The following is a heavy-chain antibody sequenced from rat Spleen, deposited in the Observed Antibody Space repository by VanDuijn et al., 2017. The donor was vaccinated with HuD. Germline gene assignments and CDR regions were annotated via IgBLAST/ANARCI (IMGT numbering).Heavy chain of an antibody. CDR2: ITNASGRT. V-gene: IGHV5-31*01. Sequence: EVQLVESGGGLVQPGRSLKLSCVASGFTFNNYWMAWIRQAPGKGLEWVASITNASGRTYYRDSVKGRFTISRDNAESTLYLLMDSLRSEDTATYYCTRDSTVVTYYFDYWGQGVMVTVSS. CDR3: TRDSTVVTYYFDY. J-gene: IGHJ2*01. CDR1: GFTFNNYW. D-gene: IGHD1-1*01.